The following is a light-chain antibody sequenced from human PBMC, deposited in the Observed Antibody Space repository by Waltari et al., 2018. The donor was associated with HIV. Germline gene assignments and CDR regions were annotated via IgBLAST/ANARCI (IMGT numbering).Light chain of an antibody. V-gene: IGLV2-8*01. CDR3: VSYAGINNRWA. CDR2: EVT. CDR1: SSDVGGYNH. J-gene: IGLJ3*02. Sequence: QSALTQPPSASGSPGPSVTISCPGTSSDVGGYNHVSWYQQHPGKAPKFLLYEVTKRPSGVPDRFSGSKSGNTASLTVSGLQAEDEADYYCVSYAGINNRWAFGGGTKLTVL.